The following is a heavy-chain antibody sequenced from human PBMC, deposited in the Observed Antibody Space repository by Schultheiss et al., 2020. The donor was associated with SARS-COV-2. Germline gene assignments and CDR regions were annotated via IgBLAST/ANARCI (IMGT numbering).Heavy chain of an antibody. Sequence: SVKVSCKASGYTFTGYYMHWVRQAPGQGLEWMGRIIPILGIANYAQKFQGRVTITADKSTSTAYMELSSLRSEDTAVYYCSSGGYDFFDAFDIWGQGTMVTVSS. J-gene: IGHJ3*02. D-gene: IGHD3-3*01. CDR3: SSGGYDFFDAFDI. CDR1: GYTFTGYY. V-gene: IGHV1-69*02. CDR2: IIPILGIA.